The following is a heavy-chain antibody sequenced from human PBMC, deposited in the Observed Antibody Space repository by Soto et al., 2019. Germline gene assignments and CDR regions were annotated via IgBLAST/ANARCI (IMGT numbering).Heavy chain of an antibody. CDR2: INPNSGGT. Sequence: ASVKVSCKASGYTFTGYYMHWVRQAPGQGLEWMGWINPNSGGTNYAQKFQGRVTMTRDTSISTAYTELSRLRSDDTAVYYCARDKYQMLWNDAFDIWGQGTMVTVSS. CDR3: ARDKYQMLWNDAFDI. V-gene: IGHV1-2*02. J-gene: IGHJ3*02. D-gene: IGHD2-2*01. CDR1: GYTFTGYY.